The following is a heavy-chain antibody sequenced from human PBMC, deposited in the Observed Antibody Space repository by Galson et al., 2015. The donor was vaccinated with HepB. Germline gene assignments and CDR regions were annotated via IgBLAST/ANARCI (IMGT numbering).Heavy chain of an antibody. D-gene: IGHD4-17*01. CDR2: IYPGDSDT. CDR3: ARPLVDYGDIDAFDI. Sequence: QSGAEVKKPGESLKISCKGSGYSFTSYWIGWVRQMPGKGLEWMGIIYPGDSDTRYSPSFQGQVTISADKSISTAYLQWSSLKASDTAMYYCARPLVDYGDIDAFDIWGQGTMVTVSS. V-gene: IGHV5-51*01. CDR1: GYSFTSYW. J-gene: IGHJ3*02.